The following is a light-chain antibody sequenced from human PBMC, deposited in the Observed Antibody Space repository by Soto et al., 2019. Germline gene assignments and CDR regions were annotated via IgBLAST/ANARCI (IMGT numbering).Light chain of an antibody. J-gene: IGLJ1*01. CDR1: SSNIGAGYD. V-gene: IGLV1-40*01. Sequence: VLTQPPSVSGAPGQRVTISCTGSSSNIGAGYDVHWYQQYPGTAPKLLIYDNNDRPSGVPDRFSGSRSGTSASLALTGLQAEDEADYYCQSYDSSLSGYVFGAGTNVTVL. CDR2: DNN. CDR3: QSYDSSLSGYV.